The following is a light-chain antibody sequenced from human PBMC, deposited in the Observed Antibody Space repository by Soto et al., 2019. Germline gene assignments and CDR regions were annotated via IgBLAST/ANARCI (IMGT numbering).Light chain of an antibody. J-gene: IGLJ1*01. CDR3: TSYTRISTYV. V-gene: IGLV2-14*01. CDR1: SSDVGAYNY. CDR2: DVT. Sequence: QSALTQPASVAGPPGQSITISCTGTSSDVGAYNYVSWYQHHPGKAPRLVIYDVTNRPSGISDRFSGSKSGNKASLTISGLLAEDEADYYCTSYTRISTYVFGTGTKLTVL.